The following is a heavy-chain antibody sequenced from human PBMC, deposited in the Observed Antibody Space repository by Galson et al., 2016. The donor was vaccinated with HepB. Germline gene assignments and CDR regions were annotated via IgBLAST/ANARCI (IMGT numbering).Heavy chain of an antibody. CDR1: GFPLRSYA. CDR2: ISYDDGSSK. J-gene: IGHJ4*02. Sequence: SLRLSCAASGFPLRSYAMHWVRQAPGKGLQWVATISYDDGSSKYYADSVKGRFTISRDNSKNTVYLQMNSLRAEDTAVYYCAKSISMIVVVNFDYWGQGTLVPVSS. CDR3: AKSISMIVVVNFDY. D-gene: IGHD3-22*01. V-gene: IGHV3-30-3*01.